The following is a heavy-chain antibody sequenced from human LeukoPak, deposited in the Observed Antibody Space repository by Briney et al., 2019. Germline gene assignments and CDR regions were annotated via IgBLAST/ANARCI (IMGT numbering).Heavy chain of an antibody. Sequence: ASVKVSCKASGYTFIGYYMHWVRQAPGQGLEWMGIINPSGGSTSYAQKFQGRVTMTRDTSTSTVYMELSSLRSEDTAVYYCAGSSVPLIDYYYGMDVWGQGTTVTVSS. J-gene: IGHJ6*02. D-gene: IGHD6-25*01. CDR3: AGSSVPLIDYYYGMDV. V-gene: IGHV1-46*01. CDR1: GYTFIGYY. CDR2: INPSGGST.